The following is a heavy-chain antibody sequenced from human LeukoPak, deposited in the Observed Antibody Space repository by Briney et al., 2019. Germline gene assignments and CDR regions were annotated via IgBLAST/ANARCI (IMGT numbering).Heavy chain of an antibody. CDR1: GYTFTSYG. J-gene: IGHJ4*02. V-gene: IGHV1-18*01. D-gene: IGHD6-6*01. CDR3: ARVGLAARPYFDY. CDR2: ISAYNGNT. Sequence: ASVKVSCKASGYTFTSYGISWVRQAPGQGLEWMGWISAYNGNTNYAQKFQGRVTITADESTSTAYMELSSLRSEDTAVYYCARVGLAARPYFDYWGQGTLVTVSS.